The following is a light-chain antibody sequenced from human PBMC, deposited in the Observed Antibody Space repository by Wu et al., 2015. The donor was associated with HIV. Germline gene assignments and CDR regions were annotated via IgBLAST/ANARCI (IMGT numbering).Light chain of an antibody. CDR3: LQHNSYPWT. CDR1: RALAI. J-gene: IGKJ1*01. V-gene: IGKV1-17*03. Sequence: VGDRVTITCRQVRALAIFSLFQQKPGKVLSADLLASSLQRGVPSRFSASGSGTEFTLSISSLQPEDFAIYFCLQHNSYPWTFGQGTKVEI. CDR2: LAS.